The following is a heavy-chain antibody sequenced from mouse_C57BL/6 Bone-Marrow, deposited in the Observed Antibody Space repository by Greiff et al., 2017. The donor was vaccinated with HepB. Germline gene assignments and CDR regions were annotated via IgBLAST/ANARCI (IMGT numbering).Heavy chain of an antibody. J-gene: IGHJ1*03. CDR1: GFTFSDYY. Sequence: DVKLQESEGGLVQPGSSMKLSCTASGFTFSDYYMAWVRQVPEKGLEWVANINYDGSSTYYLDSLKSRFIISRDNAKNILYLQMSSLKSEDTATYYCARDGVYYGSSYWYFDVWGTGTTVTVSS. CDR3: ARDGVYYGSSYWYFDV. D-gene: IGHD1-1*01. V-gene: IGHV5-16*01. CDR2: INYDGSST.